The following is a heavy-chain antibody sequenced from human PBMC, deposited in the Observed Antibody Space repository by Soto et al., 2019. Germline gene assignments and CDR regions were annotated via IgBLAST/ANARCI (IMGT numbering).Heavy chain of an antibody. V-gene: IGHV4-39*07. Sequence: SETLSLTCTVSGGSISSSSYYWGWIRQPPGKGLEWIGSIYYSGSTYYSPSLKSRVTISVDTSKNQFSLKLSSVTAADTAVYYCARKSYSSSSFWFDPWGQGTLVTVSS. CDR2: IYYSGST. J-gene: IGHJ5*01. CDR1: GGSISSSSYY. CDR3: ARKSYSSSSFWFDP. D-gene: IGHD6-6*01.